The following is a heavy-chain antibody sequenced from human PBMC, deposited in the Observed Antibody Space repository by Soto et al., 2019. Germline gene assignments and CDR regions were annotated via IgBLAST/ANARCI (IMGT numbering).Heavy chain of an antibody. CDR1: GGSISSGGYY. Sequence: PSETLSLTCTVSGGSISSGGYYWSWIRQHPGKGLEWIGYIYYSGSTYYNPSLKSRVTISVDTSKNQFSLKLSSVTAADTAVYYCGFLCSSTWCYDMDVWGQGTTVSVSS. D-gene: IGHD2-2*01. CDR3: GFLCSSTWCYDMDV. CDR2: IYYSGST. V-gene: IGHV4-31*03. J-gene: IGHJ6*01.